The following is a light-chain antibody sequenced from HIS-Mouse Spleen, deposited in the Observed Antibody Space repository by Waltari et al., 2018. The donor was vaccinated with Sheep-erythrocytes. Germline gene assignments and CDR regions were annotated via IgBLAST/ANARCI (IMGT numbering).Light chain of an antibody. V-gene: IGLV2-11*01. CDR1: SSDVGGYHY. J-gene: IGLJ3*02. Sequence: QSALTQPRSVSGSPGQSVTISCTGTSSDVGGYHYFSWYQPHPGKAPKRMIYDFSNLPAWVRDGGSGSKPGNTAALTISGLQAEDEADYYCCSYAGSYTWVFGGGTKLTVL. CDR3: CSYAGSYTWV. CDR2: DFS.